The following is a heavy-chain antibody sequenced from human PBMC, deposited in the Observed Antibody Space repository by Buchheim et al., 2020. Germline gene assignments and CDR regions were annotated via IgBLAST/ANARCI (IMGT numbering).Heavy chain of an antibody. Sequence: EVQLLESGGGLVQPGGSLRLSCAASGFTFSSYAMSWVRQAPGKGLEWVSAISGSGGSTYYADSVKGRFTISRDNSKNTLYLQMNSLRAEDTAVYYCAKDLRRGRAAAGDYTSNWFDPWGQGTL. D-gene: IGHD6-13*01. J-gene: IGHJ5*02. CDR3: AKDLRRGRAAAGDYTSNWFDP. CDR1: GFTFSSYA. CDR2: ISGSGGST. V-gene: IGHV3-23*01.